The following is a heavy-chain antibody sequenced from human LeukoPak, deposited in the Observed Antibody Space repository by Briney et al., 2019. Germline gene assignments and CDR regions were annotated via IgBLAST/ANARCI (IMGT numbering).Heavy chain of an antibody. D-gene: IGHD1-26*01. Sequence: SETLSLTCTVSSGSIRSYYRGWVRQPPGKGLEWIGRIYTTGTTQYNPSLKSRVTMSVDTSTNQFSLNLRSMTAADTAVYYCGRQGYTARYYFFDYWSQGTL. V-gene: IGHV4-4*07. CDR1: SGSIRSYY. CDR3: GRQGYTARYYFFDY. J-gene: IGHJ4*02. CDR2: IYTTGTT.